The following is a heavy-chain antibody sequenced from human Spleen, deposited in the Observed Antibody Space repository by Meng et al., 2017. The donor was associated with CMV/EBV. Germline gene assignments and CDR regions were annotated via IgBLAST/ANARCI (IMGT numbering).Heavy chain of an antibody. V-gene: IGHV3-23*01. CDR2: ISGSGGSI. J-gene: IGHJ6*02. Sequence: GESLKISCAASGFTFRSYAMSWVRQAPGKGLEWVSAISGSGGSIYYADSVKGRFTISRDNSRNTLYLQMNSLRAEDTAVYYCAHSPGARGYYYYGMDVWGQGTTVTVSS. D-gene: IGHD3-10*01. CDR3: AHSPGARGYYYYGMDV. CDR1: GFTFRSYA.